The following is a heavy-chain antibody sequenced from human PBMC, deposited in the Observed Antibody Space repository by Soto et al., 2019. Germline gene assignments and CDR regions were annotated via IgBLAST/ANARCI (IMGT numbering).Heavy chain of an antibody. Sequence: QVQLVESGGGLVNPGGSLRLSCATSGFTFSDHYMTWIRQAPGKGLEWVSYISRGGQAISYADSVRGRFTISRDNAKNSLYLQVDSLRAEDTDVYFCARRGDYFDAGGQGTLVTVSS. CDR3: ARRGDYFDA. J-gene: IGHJ5*02. CDR2: ISRGGQAI. V-gene: IGHV3-11*01. D-gene: IGHD4-17*01. CDR1: GFTFSDHY.